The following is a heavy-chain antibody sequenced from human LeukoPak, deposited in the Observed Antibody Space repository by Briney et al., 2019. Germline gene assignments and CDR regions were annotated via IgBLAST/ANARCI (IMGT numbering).Heavy chain of an antibody. CDR3: ARSGDYVTNDAFDI. J-gene: IGHJ3*02. D-gene: IGHD4-17*01. Sequence: SETLSLTCTVSGGSISSYYWSWIRQPAGKGLEWIGRIYTSGSTNYNPSLKSRVTMSVDTSKNQFSLNLSSVTAADTAVYYCARSGDYVTNDAFDIWGQGTMVTVSS. CDR2: IYTSGST. CDR1: GGSISSYY. V-gene: IGHV4-4*07.